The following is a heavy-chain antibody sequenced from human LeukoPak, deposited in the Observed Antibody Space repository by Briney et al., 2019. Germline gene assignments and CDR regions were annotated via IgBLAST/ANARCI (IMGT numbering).Heavy chain of an antibody. J-gene: IGHJ4*02. CDR3: AKGVKYIVMVAAQHYFDY. V-gene: IGHV3-30*02. Sequence: PGGSLRLSCAASGFTFSSYGMHWVRQAPGKGLEWVTFIRSDGSNKYYADSAKGRFTISRDNSKNTLYLQMNTLRADDTAVYYCAKGVKYIVMVAAQHYFDYWGQGTLVTVSS. D-gene: IGHD2-21*02. CDR2: IRSDGSNK. CDR1: GFTFSSYG.